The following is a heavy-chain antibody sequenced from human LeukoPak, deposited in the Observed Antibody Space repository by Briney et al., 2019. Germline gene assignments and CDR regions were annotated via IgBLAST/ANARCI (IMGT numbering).Heavy chain of an antibody. CDR3: ARDSGIYMDYFDY. Sequence: RGGSLRLSCAASGFTFSSYAMSWVRQAPGKGLEWDSAISGSGGSTYYADSVKGRFTISRDNSKNTLYLQLNSLRAEDTAVDYWARDSGIYMDYFDYWGQGTLVTVSS. V-gene: IGHV3-23*01. D-gene: IGHD1-26*01. CDR1: GFTFSSYA. J-gene: IGHJ4*02. CDR2: ISGSGGST.